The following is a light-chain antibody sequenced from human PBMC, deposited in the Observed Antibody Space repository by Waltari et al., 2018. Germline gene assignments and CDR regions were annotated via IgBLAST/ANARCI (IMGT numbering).Light chain of an antibody. Sequence: DIQFTPSPSFLSASVADRVTITCRASQGISSYLAWYQQKPGKAPKLLIYTASTLQSGVPSRFSGSGSGTEFTLTISSLQPEDFATYYCQHLNSYPVTFGQGTKLEIK. CDR3: QHLNSYPVT. J-gene: IGKJ2*01. V-gene: IGKV1-9*01. CDR2: TAS. CDR1: QGISSY.